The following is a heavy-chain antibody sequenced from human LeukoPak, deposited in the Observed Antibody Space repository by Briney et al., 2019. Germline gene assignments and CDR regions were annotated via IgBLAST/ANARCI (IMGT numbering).Heavy chain of an antibody. J-gene: IGHJ4*02. D-gene: IGHD3-22*01. CDR1: GGSISSGGYY. Sequence: SETLSLTCTVSGGSISSGGYYWSWIRQHPGKGLEWIGYIYYSGSTYYNPSLKSRVTISVDTSKNQFSLKLSSETAADTAVYYCARDSYYYDSSGFDYWGQGTLVTVSS. CDR3: ARDSYYYDSSGFDY. CDR2: IYYSGST. V-gene: IGHV4-31*03.